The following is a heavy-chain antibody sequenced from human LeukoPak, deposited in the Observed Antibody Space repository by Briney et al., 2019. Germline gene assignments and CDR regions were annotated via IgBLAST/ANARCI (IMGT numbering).Heavy chain of an antibody. V-gene: IGHV3-23*01. D-gene: IGHD3-3*01. CDR2: ISGSGGST. CDR1: GFTFSSYA. J-gene: IGHJ4*02. CDR3: AKEPPYYDFWSGYWKGFRYFDY. Sequence: GGSLRLSCAASGFTFSSYAMSWVRQAPGNGLEWVSAISGSGGSTYYADSVKGRFTISRDNSKNTLYLQMNSLRAEDTAVYYCAKEPPYYDFWSGYWKGFRYFDYWGQGTLVTVSS.